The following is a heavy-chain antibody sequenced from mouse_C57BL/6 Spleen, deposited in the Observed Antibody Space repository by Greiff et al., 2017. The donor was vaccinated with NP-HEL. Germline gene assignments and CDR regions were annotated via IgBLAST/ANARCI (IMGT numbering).Heavy chain of an antibody. CDR3: ARDGYYGDYFDY. D-gene: IGHD2-3*01. Sequence: QVQLQQPGAELVKPGASVKMSCKASGYTFTSYWITWVKQRPGQGLEWIGDIYPGSGSTNYNEKFKSKATLTVDTSSSTAYMQSSSLKSEDSAVYYRARDGYYGDYFDYWGKGTTLTVSS. CDR2: IYPGSGST. V-gene: IGHV1-55*01. CDR1: GYTFTSYW. J-gene: IGHJ2*01.